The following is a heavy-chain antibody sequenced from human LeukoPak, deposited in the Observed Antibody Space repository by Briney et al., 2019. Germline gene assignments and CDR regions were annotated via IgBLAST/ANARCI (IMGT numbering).Heavy chain of an antibody. Sequence: SVKVSCKASGGTFSSYAISWVRQAPGQGLEWMGGIIPIFGTANYAQKLQGRVTITADESTSTAYMELSSLRSEDTAVYYCASHLRPAATQFYYYYGMDVWGQGTTVTVSS. CDR1: GGTFSSYA. V-gene: IGHV1-69*13. J-gene: IGHJ6*02. CDR2: IIPIFGTA. D-gene: IGHD2-2*01. CDR3: ASHLRPAATQFYYYYGMDV.